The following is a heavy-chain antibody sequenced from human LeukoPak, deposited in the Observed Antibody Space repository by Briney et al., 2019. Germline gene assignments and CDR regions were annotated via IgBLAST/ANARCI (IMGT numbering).Heavy chain of an antibody. D-gene: IGHD5-24*01. CDR2: IGASGEST. Sequence: PGGSLRLSCAASGFTFSVAAMTWVRRAPGKGLEWVSLIGASGESTYYADSVKGRFTISRDNSKNTLSLQMNSLRVEDTAMYFCAKDIQLSAWGLGTTVTVSS. CDR1: GFTFSVAA. J-gene: IGHJ3*01. CDR3: AKDIQLSA. V-gene: IGHV3-23*01.